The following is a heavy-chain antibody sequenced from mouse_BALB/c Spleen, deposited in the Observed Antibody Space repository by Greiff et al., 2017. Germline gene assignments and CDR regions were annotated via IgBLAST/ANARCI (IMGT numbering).Heavy chain of an antibody. CDR3: ARSNYGRGFDY. V-gene: IGHV1S56*01. CDR1: GYTFTSYD. CDR2: IYPGDGST. J-gene: IGHJ2*01. D-gene: IGHD1-1*01. Sequence: VKLMESGPELAKPGALVKISCKASGYTFTSYDINWVKQRPGQGLEWIGWIYPGDGSTKYNEKFKGKATLTADKSSSTAYMQLSSLTSENSAVYFCARSNYGRGFDYWGQGTTLTVSS.